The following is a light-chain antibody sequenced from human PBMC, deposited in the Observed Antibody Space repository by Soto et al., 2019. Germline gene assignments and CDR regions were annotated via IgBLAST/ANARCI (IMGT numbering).Light chain of an antibody. CDR2: DAS. J-gene: IGKJ1*01. CDR1: QAVSTY. CDR3: QQYGTSPAT. V-gene: IGKV3-20*01. Sequence: VLTQSPATLSLSPGERATLSCRAGQAVSTYVAWYQHKPGQAPRLLIYDASNRATGVPFRFSGSGSGTDFTLTISRLEPEDFAVYYCQQYGTSPATFGQGTKVDIK.